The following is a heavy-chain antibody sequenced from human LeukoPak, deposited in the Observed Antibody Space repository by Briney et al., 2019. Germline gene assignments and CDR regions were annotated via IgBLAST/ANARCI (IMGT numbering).Heavy chain of an antibody. CDR1: GDIVSSNSAA. J-gene: IGHJ4*02. CDR2: TYYRSKWYN. D-gene: IGHD3-22*01. V-gene: IGHV6-1*01. CDR3: ARDMAPDYYDSSGYQVGFDY. Sequence: SQTLSLTCAISGDIVSSNSAAWNWIRQSPSRGLEWLGRTYYRSKWYNDYAVSVKSRITINPDTSKNQFSLQLDSVTPEDTAVYYCARDMAPDYYDSSGYQVGFDYWGQGTLVTVS.